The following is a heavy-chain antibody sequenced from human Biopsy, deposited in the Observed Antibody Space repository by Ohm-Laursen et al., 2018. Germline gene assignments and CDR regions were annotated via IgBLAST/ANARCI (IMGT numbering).Heavy chain of an antibody. J-gene: IGHJ4*02. D-gene: IGHD2-2*01. CDR1: GFSFSTYG. Sequence: SLRLSCAAAGFSFSTYGIYWVRQAPGKGLEWVAAMWYDGTNKYYAESVKGRLTISRDNSKNTLCLQMNSLRAEDTAVYFCARGGPHVRAGGSAFDYWGQGTLVTVSS. V-gene: IGHV3-33*07. CDR3: ARGGPHVRAGGSAFDY. CDR2: MWYDGTNK.